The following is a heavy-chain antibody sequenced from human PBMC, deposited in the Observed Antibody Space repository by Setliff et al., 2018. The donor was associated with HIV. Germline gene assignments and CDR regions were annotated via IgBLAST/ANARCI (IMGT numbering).Heavy chain of an antibody. CDR3: AKDWGSRLSYSFYYMDV. D-gene: IGHD7-27*01. Sequence: GGSLRLSCAASGFTFDDYTMHWVRQAPGKGLEWVSLISWDGDMTYYAESVKGRFTISRDNSRNTLYLQMNSLRTEDTAVYYCAKDWGSRLSYSFYYMDVWGKGTTVTVSS. V-gene: IGHV3-43*01. CDR1: GFTFDDYT. J-gene: IGHJ6*03. CDR2: ISWDGDMT.